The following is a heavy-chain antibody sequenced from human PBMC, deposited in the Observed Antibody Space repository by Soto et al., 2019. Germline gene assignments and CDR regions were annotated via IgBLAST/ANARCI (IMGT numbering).Heavy chain of an antibody. V-gene: IGHV3-23*01. CDR3: AKSYDSSGYPTHY. Sequence: PVGCLRHSGAACGCTFSGYAMSCIRQAPGKGLEWVSAISGSGGSTYYADSVKGRFTISRDNSKNTLYLQMNSLRAEDTAVYYCAKSYDSSGYPTHYWGQGTLVTVSS. CDR1: GCTFSGYA. J-gene: IGHJ4*02. CDR2: ISGSGGST. D-gene: IGHD3-22*01.